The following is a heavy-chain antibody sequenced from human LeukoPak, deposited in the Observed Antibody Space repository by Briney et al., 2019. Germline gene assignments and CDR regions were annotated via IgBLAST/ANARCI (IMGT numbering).Heavy chain of an antibody. CDR2: ISSSSSYI. Sequence: GGSLRLSCAASGFTFSSYSMTWVRQAPGKGLEWVSSISSSSSYIYYADSVKGRFTISRDNAKNSLYLQMNSLRAEDTAVYYCARRSLRFLEWTSYGMDVWGQGTTVTVSS. D-gene: IGHD3-3*01. CDR1: GFTFSSYS. V-gene: IGHV3-21*01. J-gene: IGHJ6*02. CDR3: ARRSLRFLEWTSYGMDV.